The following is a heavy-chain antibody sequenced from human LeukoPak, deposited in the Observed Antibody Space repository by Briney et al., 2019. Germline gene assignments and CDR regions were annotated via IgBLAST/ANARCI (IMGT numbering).Heavy chain of an antibody. Sequence: GGSLRLSCAASGFTFSSYSMNWVRQAPGKGLEWVSSISSSSSYIYYADSVKGRFTISRDNAKNSLYLQMNSLRAEDTAVYYCARAPQLGVYSYGSGYDPWGQGTLVTVSS. D-gene: IGHD5-18*01. CDR2: ISSSSSYI. J-gene: IGHJ5*02. CDR1: GFTFSSYS. CDR3: ARAPQLGVYSYGSGYDP. V-gene: IGHV3-21*01.